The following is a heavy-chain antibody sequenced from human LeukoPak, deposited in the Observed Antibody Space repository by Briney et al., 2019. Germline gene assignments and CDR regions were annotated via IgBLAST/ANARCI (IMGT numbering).Heavy chain of an antibody. J-gene: IGHJ6*03. CDR2: IIPIFGTA. CDR1: GGTFSTYA. Sequence: GASVKVSCKASGGTFSTYAITWVRQAPGQGLEWMGGIIPIFGTANYAQKFQDRVTITTDASTSTVYMELTSLRSEDTAVYYCARTPQHSYYYYNMGVWGKGATVTVAS. CDR3: ARTPQHSYYYYNMGV. V-gene: IGHV1-69*05. D-gene: IGHD5-18*01.